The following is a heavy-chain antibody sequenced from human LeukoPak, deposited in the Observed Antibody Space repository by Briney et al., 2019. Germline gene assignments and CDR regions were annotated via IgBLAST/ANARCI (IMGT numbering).Heavy chain of an antibody. J-gene: IGHJ4*02. CDR3: ARSRCVGSTHCYYFDY. Sequence: GASVKVSCKASGYTFTSYDINWVRQTPGQGLEWMGWMNPNIGNTGYAQKFQGRVTITRNTSINTAYMELSSLRSEDSAVYYCARSRCVGSTHCYYFDYWGQGTLVTVSS. D-gene: IGHD2-2*01. CDR2: MNPNIGNT. CDR1: GYTFTSYD. V-gene: IGHV1-8*01.